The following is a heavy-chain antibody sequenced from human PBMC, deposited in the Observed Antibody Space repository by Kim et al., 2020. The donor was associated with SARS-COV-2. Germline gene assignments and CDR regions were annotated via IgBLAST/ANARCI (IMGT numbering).Heavy chain of an antibody. J-gene: IGHJ4*02. D-gene: IGHD3-16*01. Sequence: DGSNKYYADSVKGRFTISRDKSKNTLYLQMNSLRAEDTAVYYCAKPGGRYWGQGTLVTVSS. CDR3: AKPGGRY. V-gene: IGHV3-33*03. CDR2: DGSNK.